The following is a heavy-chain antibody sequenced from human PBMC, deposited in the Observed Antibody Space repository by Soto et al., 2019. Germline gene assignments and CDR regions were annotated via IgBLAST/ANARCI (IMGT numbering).Heavy chain of an antibody. J-gene: IGHJ4*02. CDR2: INHSGST. Sequence: NPSETLSLTCAVYGGSFSGHYWVWIRQPPGRGLEWIGEINHSGSTNYNPFLKSRVTLSVDTSKNQFSLKLSSVTAADTAKYYCARGLDSSGDYWGQGTLVTVS. CDR1: GGSFSGHY. D-gene: IGHD6-19*01. V-gene: IGHV4-34*01. CDR3: ARGLDSSGDY.